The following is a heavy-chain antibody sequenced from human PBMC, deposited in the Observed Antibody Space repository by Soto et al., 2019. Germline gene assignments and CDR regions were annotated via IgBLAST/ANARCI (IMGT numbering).Heavy chain of an antibody. J-gene: IGHJ4*02. D-gene: IGHD2-15*01. V-gene: IGHV3-30-3*01. CDR2: ISYDGSNK. CDR3: ARAWVVAADY. Sequence: QVQLVESGGGVVQPGRSLRLSCAASGFTFSSYAMHWVRQAPGKGLEWVAVISYDGSNKYYADSVKGRFTISRDNSKNTLYLQMNSLRAEDTAVYYCARAWVVAADYWGQGTLVTVSS. CDR1: GFTFSSYA.